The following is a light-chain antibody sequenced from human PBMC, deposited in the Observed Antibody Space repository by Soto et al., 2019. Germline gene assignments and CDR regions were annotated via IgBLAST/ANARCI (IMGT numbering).Light chain of an antibody. Sequence: QSALTQPASVSGSPGQSITISCTGTSSDMGTYNLVSWYQQHPGKAPKLIIYEANKRPSGVSNRFSGSKSGTTASLTISGLQAEDEAAYHCCSYATGSTFIFGGGTQLTVL. V-gene: IGLV2-23*02. J-gene: IGLJ2*01. CDR3: CSYATGSTFI. CDR2: EAN. CDR1: SSDMGTYNL.